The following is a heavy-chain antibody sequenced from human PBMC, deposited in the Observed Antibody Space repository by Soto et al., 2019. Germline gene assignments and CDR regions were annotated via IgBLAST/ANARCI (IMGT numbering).Heavy chain of an antibody. CDR2: LFSGASS. Sequence: GGSLRLSCAASGFTVSSGYMAWVRQAPGKGLEWISVLFSGASSYYADSVKGRFTISRDNSKNTLSLEMSSLRVEDTAVYFCARDTYSSGWYDSWGQGTLVTVSS. D-gene: IGHD6-19*01. CDR3: ARDTYSSGWYDS. V-gene: IGHV3-53*05. J-gene: IGHJ5*01. CDR1: GFTVSSGY.